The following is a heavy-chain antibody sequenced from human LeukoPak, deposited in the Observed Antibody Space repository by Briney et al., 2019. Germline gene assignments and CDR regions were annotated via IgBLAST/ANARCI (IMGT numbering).Heavy chain of an antibody. V-gene: IGHV4-39*07. CDR3: ATFGGNSHRGYAEYFQH. CDR1: GGSISSSSYY. J-gene: IGHJ1*01. D-gene: IGHD4-23*01. CDR2: IYYSGST. Sequence: SETLSLTCTVSGGSISSSSYYWGWIRQPPGKGLEWIGSIYYSGSTYYNPSLKSRVTISVDTSKNQFSLKLTPVTAADTAVYYCATFGGNSHRGYAEYFQHWAQGTLVIVSS.